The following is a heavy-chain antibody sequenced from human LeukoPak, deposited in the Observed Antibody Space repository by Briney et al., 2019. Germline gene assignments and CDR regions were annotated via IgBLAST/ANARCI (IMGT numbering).Heavy chain of an antibody. V-gene: IGHV1-46*01. CDR2: INPSGGST. J-gene: IGHJ6*02. CDR1: GYTFTSYY. D-gene: IGHD2-2*01. Sequence: ASVKVSCKASGYTFTSYYMHWVRQAPGQGLEWMGIINPSGGSTSYAQKFQGRVTMTRDTSTSTVYMELSSLRSEDTAVYYCAGGVPAPNYYYYGMDVWGQGTTVTVSS. CDR3: AGGVPAPNYYYYGMDV.